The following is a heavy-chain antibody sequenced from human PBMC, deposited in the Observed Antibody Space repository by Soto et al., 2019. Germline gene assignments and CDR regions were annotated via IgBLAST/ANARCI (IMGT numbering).Heavy chain of an antibody. CDR1: GGSISSGGYY. Sequence: SETLSLTCTVSGGSISSGGYYWSWIRQHPGKGLEWIGCIYYSGSTYYNPPLRSRVTISVDTSKNQFSLKLSSVTAADTAVYYCAKGGGSGSYYEDYYFDYWGQGTLVTVSS. J-gene: IGHJ4*02. CDR3: AKGGGSGSYYEDYYFDY. V-gene: IGHV4-39*01. D-gene: IGHD3-10*01. CDR2: IYYSGST.